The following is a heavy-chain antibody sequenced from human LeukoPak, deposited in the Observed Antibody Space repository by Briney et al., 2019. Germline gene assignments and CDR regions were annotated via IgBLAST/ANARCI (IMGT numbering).Heavy chain of an antibody. V-gene: IGHV1-24*01. CDR2: FDPEDGET. J-gene: IGHJ4*02. CDR1: GYTLTELS. D-gene: IGHD2-15*01. Sequence: ASVKVSCKVSGYTLTELSMHWVRQAPGKGLEWMGGFDPEDGETIYAQKFQGRVTVTEDTSTDTAYMELSSLRSEDTAVYYCATELTRVVGDLSGNYWGQGTLVTVSS. CDR3: ATELTRVVGDLSGNY.